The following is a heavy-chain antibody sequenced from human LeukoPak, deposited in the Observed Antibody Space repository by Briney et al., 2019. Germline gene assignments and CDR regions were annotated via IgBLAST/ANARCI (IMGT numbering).Heavy chain of an antibody. V-gene: IGHV4-61*01. CDR1: GGSVSSSNYY. CDR2: IYYSGST. Sequence: PSETLSLTCTVSGGSVSSSNYYWSWIRQPPGKGLEWIGYIYYSGSTNYNPSLKSRVTISVDTSKNQFSLKLSSVTAADTAVYYCARVKFRRYYDSSGLGDAFDIWGQGTMVTVSS. D-gene: IGHD3-22*01. J-gene: IGHJ3*02. CDR3: ARVKFRRYYDSSGLGDAFDI.